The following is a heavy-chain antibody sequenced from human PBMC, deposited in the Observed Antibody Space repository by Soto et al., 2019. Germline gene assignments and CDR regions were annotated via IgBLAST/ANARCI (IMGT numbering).Heavy chain of an antibody. CDR1: GFTFSSDA. J-gene: IGHJ6*02. Sequence: GGSLRLSCAASGFTFSSDAMHWVRQAPGKGLEWVAVISDDRSNKYYSDSVKGRFTISRDNSKNTLYLQMNSLRPEDSAVYYCARDSPACGYSYGAFYGMDVWGQGTTVTVSS. CDR2: ISDDRSNK. CDR3: ARDSPACGYSYGAFYGMDV. V-gene: IGHV3-30*03. D-gene: IGHD5-18*01.